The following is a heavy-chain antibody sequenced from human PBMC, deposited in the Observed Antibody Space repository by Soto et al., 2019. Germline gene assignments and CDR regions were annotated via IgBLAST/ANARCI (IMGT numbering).Heavy chain of an antibody. J-gene: IGHJ6*02. CDR3: ARIAASGRGWDV. CDR1: GFTFSSYW. V-gene: IGHV3-7*01. Sequence: EVQLVESGGGLVQPGGSLRLSCVDSGFTFSSYWMSWVRQAPVKGLEWVGNIKQDGSEENYADSVKDRFTISRDNAKNSMYLQMTSLRVEDTAVYYCARIAASGRGWDVWGQGTTVVVSS. D-gene: IGHD6-13*01. CDR2: IKQDGSEE.